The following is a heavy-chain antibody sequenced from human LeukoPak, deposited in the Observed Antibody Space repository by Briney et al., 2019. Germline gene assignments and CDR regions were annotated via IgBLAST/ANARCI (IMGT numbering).Heavy chain of an antibody. CDR3: ARHFGYSSSWFVDY. V-gene: IGHV5-51*01. Sequence: GESLKISCKGSGYSFSSYWIGWVRQMPGKGLEWMGIIYPGDSNTRYSPSFQGQVTISVDKSISTAYLQWSSLKASDTAMYYCARHFGYSSSWFVDYWGQGTLVTVSS. CDR1: GYSFSSYW. D-gene: IGHD6-13*01. CDR2: IYPGDSNT. J-gene: IGHJ4*02.